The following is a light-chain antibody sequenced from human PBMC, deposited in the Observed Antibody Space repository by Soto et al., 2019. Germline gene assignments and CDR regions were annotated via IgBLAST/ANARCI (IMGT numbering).Light chain of an antibody. J-gene: IGKJ4*01. CDR3: QQRSNWPLGIP. Sequence: EIVLTQSPATLSLSPGERATLSCRASQSVSSYLAWYQQKPGQAPRLLIYDASNRATGIPARFSGSGSGTDFTLTISSLEPEDFAVYYCQQRSNWPLGIPFGGGTKVEIK. CDR1: QSVSSY. CDR2: DAS. V-gene: IGKV3-11*01.